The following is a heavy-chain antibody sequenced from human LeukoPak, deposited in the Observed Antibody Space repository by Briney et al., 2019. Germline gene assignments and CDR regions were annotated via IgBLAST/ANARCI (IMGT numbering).Heavy chain of an antibody. V-gene: IGHV3-23*01. J-gene: IGHJ4*02. Sequence: GGSLRLSCSASGFTFSGHPMSWVRQAPGKGLGWVSSISSESSGAYYADSVKGRFTISRDNSKNTLYLQMNSLRADDTASYYCARRDSSGWYSLDYWGQGTLVSVS. CDR3: ARRDSSGWYSLDY. CDR1: GFTFSGHP. CDR2: ISSESSGA. D-gene: IGHD6-19*01.